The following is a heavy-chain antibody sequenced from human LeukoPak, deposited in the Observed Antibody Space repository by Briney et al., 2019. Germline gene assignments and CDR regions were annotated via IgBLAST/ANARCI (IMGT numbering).Heavy chain of an antibody. D-gene: IGHD5-12*01. V-gene: IGHV1-58*02. Sequence: GASVKVSCTDFGYTFSDSAMQWVRQARGQRLEWIGWIVVGSGNTNYAQTFQGRVTITRDMSTSTAYMELSDLRSEDTAVYYCAAGAYSSQNWFDPWGQGTLVTVSS. J-gene: IGHJ5*02. CDR3: AAGAYSSQNWFDP. CDR1: GYTFSDSA. CDR2: IVVGSGNT.